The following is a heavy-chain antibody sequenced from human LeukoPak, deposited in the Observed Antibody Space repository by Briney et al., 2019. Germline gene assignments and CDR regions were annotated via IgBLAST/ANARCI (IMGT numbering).Heavy chain of an antibody. J-gene: IGHJ6*03. CDR2: ITASGGNT. V-gene: IGHV3-23*01. D-gene: IGHD1-26*01. CDR1: GFTFSSYA. CDR3: ARGATPSLMLYYMDV. Sequence: GGSLRLSCAASGFTFSSYAMGWVRQAPGKGLEWVSAITASGGNTYYADSVKGRFTISRDNSKNTLYLQMNSLRAEDTAVYYCARGATPSLMLYYMDVWGKGTTVTISS.